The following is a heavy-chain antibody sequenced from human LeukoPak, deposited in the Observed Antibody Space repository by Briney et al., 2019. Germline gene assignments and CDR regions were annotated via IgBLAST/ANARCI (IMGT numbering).Heavy chain of an antibody. CDR3: ARMYGDSAEYFQH. CDR1: GVTVSNNY. D-gene: IGHD4-17*01. Sequence: GGSLRLSCAATGVTVSNNYMSWVRQAPGKGLEWVSVIYSGGSTYYADSVKGRFTISRDNSKNTLYLQMNSLRAEDTAVYYCARMYGDSAEYFQHWGQGTLVTVSS. CDR2: IYSGGST. V-gene: IGHV3-53*01. J-gene: IGHJ1*01.